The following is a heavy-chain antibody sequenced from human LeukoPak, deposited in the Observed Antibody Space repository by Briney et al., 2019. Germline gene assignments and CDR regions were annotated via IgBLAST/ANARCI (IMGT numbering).Heavy chain of an antibody. CDR3: ASSAYNYGLDY. Sequence: PGGSLRLSCAASGFTVSYNYMTWVRQAPGKGLEWVSVIYSGGSTYSADSVKGRFTISRDNSKNTLYLQMNSLRAEDTAVYYCASSAYNYGLDYWGQGTLVTVSS. CDR2: IYSGGST. D-gene: IGHD5-18*01. J-gene: IGHJ4*02. V-gene: IGHV3-53*01. CDR1: GFTVSYNY.